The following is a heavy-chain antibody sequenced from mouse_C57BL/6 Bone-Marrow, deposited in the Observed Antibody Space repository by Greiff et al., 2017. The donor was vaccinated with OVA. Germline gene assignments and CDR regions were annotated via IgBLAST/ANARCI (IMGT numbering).Heavy chain of an antibody. CDR1: GYTFTSYG. CDR3: ARSGITTVSY. Sequence: VQLQQSGAELARPGASVKLSCKASGYTFTSYGISWVKQRTGQGLEWIGEIYPRSGNTYYNEKFKGKATLTADKSSSTAYMELRSLTSEDSAVYFCARSGITTVSYWGQGTLVTVSA. D-gene: IGHD1-1*01. J-gene: IGHJ3*01. CDR2: IYPRSGNT. V-gene: IGHV1-81*01.